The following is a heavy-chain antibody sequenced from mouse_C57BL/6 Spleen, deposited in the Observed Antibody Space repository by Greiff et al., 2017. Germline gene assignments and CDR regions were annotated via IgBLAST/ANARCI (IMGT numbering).Heavy chain of an antibody. CDR2: ISDGGSYT. CDR3: AGDSYYCGSSYTYYFDY. D-gene: IGHD1-1*01. Sequence: EVQLVESGGGLVKPGGSLKLSCAASGFTFSSYAMSWVRQTPEKRLEWVATISDGGSYTYYPDNVKGRFTISRDNAKNNLYLQMSHLKSEDTAMYYCAGDSYYCGSSYTYYFDYWGQGTTLTVSS. CDR1: GFTFSSYA. J-gene: IGHJ2*01. V-gene: IGHV5-4*01.